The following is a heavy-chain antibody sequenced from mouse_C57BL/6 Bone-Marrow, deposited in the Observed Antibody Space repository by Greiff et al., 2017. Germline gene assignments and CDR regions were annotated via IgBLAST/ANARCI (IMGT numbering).Heavy chain of an antibody. Sequence: QVQLQQPGAELVMPGASVKLSCKASGYTFTSYWMHWVKQRPGQGLEWIGEIDPSDSYTNYNQKFKGKSTLTVAKSSSTAYMQLSSLTSEDSAVYYCARKFKGAMDYWGQGTSVTVSS. J-gene: IGHJ4*01. CDR3: ARKFKGAMDY. CDR2: IDPSDSYT. CDR1: GYTFTSYW. V-gene: IGHV1-69*01.